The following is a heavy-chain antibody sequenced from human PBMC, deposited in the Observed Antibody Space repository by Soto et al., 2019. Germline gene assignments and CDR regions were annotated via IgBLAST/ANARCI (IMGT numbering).Heavy chain of an antibody. CDR1: GYTFTGYY. D-gene: IGHD6-13*01. J-gene: IGHJ6*02. Sequence: ASVKVSCKTSGYTFTGYYMHWVRQAPGQGLEWMGRINPNSGGTNYAQKFQGWVTMTRDTSISTAYMELSRLRSDDTAVYYCALQQLAYGMDVWGQGTTVTVSS. V-gene: IGHV1-2*04. CDR2: INPNSGGT. CDR3: ALQQLAYGMDV.